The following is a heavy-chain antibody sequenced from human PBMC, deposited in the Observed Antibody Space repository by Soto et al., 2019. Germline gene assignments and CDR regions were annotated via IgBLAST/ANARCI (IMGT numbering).Heavy chain of an antibody. CDR1: GFTFSTSS. D-gene: IGHD3-3*01. CDR2: ITSSGSST. CDR3: WRTFWTGYLIIDC. V-gene: IGHV3-48*01. Sequence: EVQLVESGGGLVQPGGSLRLSCAASGFTFSTSSMNWVRQAPGKGLEWVSYITSSGSSTSYADSVKGRFTISRDNAKDSLDLQMNSLRAEDTAVYYCWRTFWTGYLIIDCCGQGALVTVSS. J-gene: IGHJ4*02.